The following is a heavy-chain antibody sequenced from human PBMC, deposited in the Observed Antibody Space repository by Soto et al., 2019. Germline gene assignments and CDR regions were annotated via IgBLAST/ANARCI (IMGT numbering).Heavy chain of an antibody. V-gene: IGHV3-74*01. CDR3: ATTNGP. CDR2: MNSDGSST. D-gene: IGHD1-1*01. Sequence: EVQLVESGGGLVQPGGSLRLSCAASGFTFRSYWMHWFRQAPGKGLVWVSRMNSDGSSTSYADSVKGRFTISRANTKNTLYLQMNSLRAEDTAVYYCATTNGPWGQGTLVTVSS. CDR1: GFTFRSYW. J-gene: IGHJ5*02.